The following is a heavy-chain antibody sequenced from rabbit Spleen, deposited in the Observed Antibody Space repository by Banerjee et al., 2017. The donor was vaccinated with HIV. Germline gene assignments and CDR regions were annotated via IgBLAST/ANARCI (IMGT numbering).Heavy chain of an antibody. CDR2: IYGDSTGST. V-gene: IGHV1S40*01. D-gene: IGHD1-1*01. CDR1: GFDFSTNYY. Sequence: QSLEESGGDLVKPGASLTLTCKASGFDFSTNYYMYWVRQAPGKGLEWIACIYGDSTGSTWYATWAKGRFTISKTSSTTVTLQVTSLTATDTATYFCARNYVNAFDPWGPGTLVTVS. J-gene: IGHJ2*01. CDR3: ARNYVNAFDP.